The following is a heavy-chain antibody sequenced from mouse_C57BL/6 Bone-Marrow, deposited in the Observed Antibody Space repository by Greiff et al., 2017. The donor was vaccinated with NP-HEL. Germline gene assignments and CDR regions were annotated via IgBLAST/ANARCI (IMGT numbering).Heavy chain of an antibody. CDR2: IDPEDGDT. CDR1: GFNIKDYY. V-gene: IGHV14-1*01. CDR3: TTLGGYYSYYAMDY. Sequence: EVQLQQSGAELVRPGASVKLSCTASGFNIKDYYMHWVKQRPEPGLEWIGRIDPEDGDTEYAPKFQGKATMTADTSSNTAYLQLSSLTSEDTAGYYCTTLGGYYSYYAMDYWGQGTSVTVSS. J-gene: IGHJ4*01. D-gene: IGHD2-3*01.